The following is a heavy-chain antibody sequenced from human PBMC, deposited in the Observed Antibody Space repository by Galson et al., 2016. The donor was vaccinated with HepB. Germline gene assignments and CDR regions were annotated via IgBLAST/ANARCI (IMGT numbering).Heavy chain of an antibody. D-gene: IGHD3-3*01. CDR1: GYNFKSHG. CDR2: ISVDNGHA. J-gene: IGHJ4*02. CDR3: TRTTIFGVVSDFDY. V-gene: IGHV1-18*01. Sequence: VKVSCKASGYNFKSHGISWVRQAPGQGLEWMGWISVDNGHANYAQKVQGRVTLTTDTSTRTAYMDLRSLRSDDTAVYYCTRTTIFGVVSDFDYWGQGTLVTVSS.